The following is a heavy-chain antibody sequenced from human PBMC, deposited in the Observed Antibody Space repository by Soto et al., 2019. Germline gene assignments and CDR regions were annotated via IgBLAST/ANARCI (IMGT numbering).Heavy chain of an antibody. CDR3: ARDGGYCSGGSCYSVADYYYGMDV. CDR2: IYYSGST. D-gene: IGHD2-15*01. CDR1: GGSISSGGYY. V-gene: IGHV4-31*03. Sequence: QVQLQESGPGLVKPSQTLSLTCTVSGGSISSGGYYWSWIRQHPGKGLEWIGYIYYSGSTYYNPSLNSRVTISVDTSKNQFSLKLSSVTAADTAVYYCARDGGYCSGGSCYSVADYYYGMDVWGQGTTVTVSS. J-gene: IGHJ6*02.